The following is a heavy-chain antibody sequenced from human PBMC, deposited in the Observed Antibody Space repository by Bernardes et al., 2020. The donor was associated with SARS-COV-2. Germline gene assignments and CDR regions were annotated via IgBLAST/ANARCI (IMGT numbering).Heavy chain of an antibody. V-gene: IGHV4-59*01. CDR3: ARGAAVSSFDV. Sequence: SEPLSLTCDVSGDSMKSYLWSWIRQPPGKGLEWIGYSFFGDTTDYNPSLKSRVTISEDTSQNQFSLTLNSVTAADTAVYYCARGAAVSSFDVWGQGIMVVVSS. J-gene: IGHJ3*01. CDR1: GDSMKSYL. CDR2: SFFGDTT. D-gene: IGHD6-25*01.